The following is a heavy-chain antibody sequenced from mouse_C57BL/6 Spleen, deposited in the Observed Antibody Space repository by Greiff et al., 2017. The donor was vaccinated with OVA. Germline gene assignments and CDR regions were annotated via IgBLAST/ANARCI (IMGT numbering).Heavy chain of an antibody. Sequence: VQLQQPGAELVKPGASVKLSCKASGYTFTSYWMQWVKQRPGQGLEWIGEIDPSDSYTNYNQKFKGKATLTVDTSSSTAYMQLSSLTSEDSAVYYCARKLRLLYFDVWGTGTTVTVSS. CDR2: IDPSDSYT. D-gene: IGHD3-2*02. V-gene: IGHV1-50*01. CDR1: GYTFTSYW. CDR3: ARKLRLLYFDV. J-gene: IGHJ1*03.